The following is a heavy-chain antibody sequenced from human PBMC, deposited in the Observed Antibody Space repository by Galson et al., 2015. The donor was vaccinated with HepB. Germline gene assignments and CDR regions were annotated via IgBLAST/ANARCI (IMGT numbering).Heavy chain of an antibody. CDR2: IKQDGSEK. Sequence: SLRLSCAASGFTFSSYWMSWVRQAPGKGLEWVANIKQDGSEKYYVDSVKGRFTISRDNAKNSLYLQMNSLGAEDTAVYYCARSSSGWYDHDYWGQGTLVTVSS. J-gene: IGHJ4*02. D-gene: IGHD6-19*01. V-gene: IGHV3-7*01. CDR3: ARSSSGWYDHDY. CDR1: GFTFSSYW.